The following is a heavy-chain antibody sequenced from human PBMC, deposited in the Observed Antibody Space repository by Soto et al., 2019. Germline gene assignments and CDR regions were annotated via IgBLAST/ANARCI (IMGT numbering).Heavy chain of an antibody. Sequence: QVTLKESGPVVVNPTEPLTLTCTVSGFSLRNTRMGVSWIRQSPGKALEWLAHIFSNDAKSYSPSLKSRLAISRDTSKSQVVLTMTNVAPVDTATYYCARSLYVDYVHWYFDLWGRGTLVTVSS. CDR3: ARSLYVDYVHWYFDL. D-gene: IGHD4-17*01. V-gene: IGHV2-26*01. CDR2: IFSNDAK. J-gene: IGHJ2*01. CDR1: GFSLRNTRMG.